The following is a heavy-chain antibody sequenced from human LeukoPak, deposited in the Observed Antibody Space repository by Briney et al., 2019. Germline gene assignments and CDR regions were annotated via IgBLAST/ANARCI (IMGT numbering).Heavy chain of an antibody. D-gene: IGHD6-6*01. V-gene: IGHV3-7*03. CDR1: GFTFSGFW. Sequence: GGSLRLSCAVSGFTFSGFWMSWSRQAPGKGLKWVASINSDGSEGYYADVVKGRFTISRDNAKNSLYLQINSLRAEDTAVYYCARSSYSSSSSVWGQGTMVTVPS. J-gene: IGHJ3*01. CDR3: ARSSYSSSSSV. CDR2: INSDGSEG.